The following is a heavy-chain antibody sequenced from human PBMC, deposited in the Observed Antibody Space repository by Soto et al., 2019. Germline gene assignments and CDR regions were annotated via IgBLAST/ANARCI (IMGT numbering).Heavy chain of an antibody. CDR1: GFTFSSYA. J-gene: IGHJ5*02. D-gene: IGHD1-26*01. CDR2: ISGSGGSK. CDR3: AKGAGSYPGWFDP. Sequence: EVQLLESGGGLVQPGGSLRLSCAASGFTFSSYAMSWVRQAPGKGLEWVSAISGSGGSKYYADSAKGRFTISRDNSKNTLYLQMNSLRAKDTAVYYCAKGAGSYPGWFDPWGQGTLVTVSS. V-gene: IGHV3-23*01.